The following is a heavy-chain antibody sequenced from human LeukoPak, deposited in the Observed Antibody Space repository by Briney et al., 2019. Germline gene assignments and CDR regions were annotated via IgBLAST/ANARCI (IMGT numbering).Heavy chain of an antibody. CDR2: IIPIFGTA. J-gene: IGHJ4*02. Sequence: SVKVSCKASGGTFSSYAISWVRQAPGQALEWMGGIIPIFGTANYAQKFQGRVTITADESTSTAYMELSSLRSEDTAVYYCARVAIFSDILTGPLGYWGQGTLVTVSS. V-gene: IGHV1-69*13. D-gene: IGHD3-9*01. CDR3: ARVAIFSDILTGPLGY. CDR1: GGTFSSYA.